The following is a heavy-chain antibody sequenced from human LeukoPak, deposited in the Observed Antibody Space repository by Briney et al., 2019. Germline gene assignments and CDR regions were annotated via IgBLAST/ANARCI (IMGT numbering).Heavy chain of an antibody. CDR2: ISYDGSNK. CDR1: GFTFSSYA. Sequence: GRSLRLSCAASGFTFSSYAMHWVRQAPGKGLEWVAVISYDGSNKYYADSVKGRFTISRDNSKNTLYLQMNSLRAEVTAVYYCAKDRDLRQGYYFDHWGQGTLVTVSS. V-gene: IGHV3-30*04. J-gene: IGHJ4*02. CDR3: AKDRDLRQGYYFDH.